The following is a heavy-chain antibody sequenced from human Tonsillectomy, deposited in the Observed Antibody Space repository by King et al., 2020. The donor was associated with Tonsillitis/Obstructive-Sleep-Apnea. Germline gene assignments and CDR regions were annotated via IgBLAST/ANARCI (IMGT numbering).Heavy chain of an antibody. Sequence: VQLVESGGTLVQPGGSLRLSCAASGFTLSSYSIHWVRQAPGKGLEWVSYISSRSRPIYYADSVKGRFTISRDNAKNSLYLQMNSLRDEDTAVYYCARGLDVWGKGTTVTVSS. CDR3: ARGLDV. CDR2: ISSRSRPI. V-gene: IGHV3-48*02. CDR1: GFTLSSYS. J-gene: IGHJ6*04.